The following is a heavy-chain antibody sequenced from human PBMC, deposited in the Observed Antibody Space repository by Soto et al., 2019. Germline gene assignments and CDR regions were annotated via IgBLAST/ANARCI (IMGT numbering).Heavy chain of an antibody. CDR1: GGTFSSYA. Sequence: SVKVSCKASGGTFSSYAISWVRQAPGQGLEWMGGIIPIFGTANYAQKFQGRVTITADESTSTAYMEVSSLRSEDTAVYYCARYSGNYQDAFDIWGQGTMVTVSS. V-gene: IGHV1-69*13. J-gene: IGHJ3*02. CDR2: IIPIFGTA. D-gene: IGHD1-26*01. CDR3: ARYSGNYQDAFDI.